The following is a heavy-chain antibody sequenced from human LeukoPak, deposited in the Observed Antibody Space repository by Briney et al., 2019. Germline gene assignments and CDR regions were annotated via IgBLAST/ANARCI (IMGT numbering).Heavy chain of an antibody. CDR3: AKRGVQWLVTLNYFDY. Sequence: GSLRLSCAASGFMFSSYWMSWVRQAPEKGLEWVANIKEDGSEKYYVDSVKGRFTISRDNSKNTLYLQMNSLRAEDTAVYYCAKRGVQWLVTLNYFDYWGQGTLVTVSS. V-gene: IGHV3-7*03. J-gene: IGHJ4*02. CDR1: GFMFSSYW. CDR2: IKEDGSEK. D-gene: IGHD6-19*01.